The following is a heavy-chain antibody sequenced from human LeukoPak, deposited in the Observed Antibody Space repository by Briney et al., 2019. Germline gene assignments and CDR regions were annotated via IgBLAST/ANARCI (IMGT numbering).Heavy chain of an antibody. CDR1: GFTFNDFA. CDR2: IGDADT. Sequence: TGGSLRLSCAASGFTFNDFAMTWVRQAPGKGLEWVSSIGDADTYYADSVKGRFTISRDNSKNMLYLQLNSLRAGDTAMYYCAKNLGPFDVRGQGTMVTVSS. CDR3: AKNLGPFDV. D-gene: IGHD3-16*01. J-gene: IGHJ3*01. V-gene: IGHV3-23*01.